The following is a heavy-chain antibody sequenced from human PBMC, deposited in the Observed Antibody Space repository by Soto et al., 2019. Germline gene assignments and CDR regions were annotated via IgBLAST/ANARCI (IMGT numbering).Heavy chain of an antibody. Sequence: SQTLSLTCAISGDSVSSNSATWNWIRLSPSRGLEWLARTYYRSRWYNDYAVSVRSRITVNPDTSKNQFSLQLTSVTPEDTAVYYCAGTTSHQWYYMDVWGKGTTVTVSS. CDR2: TYYRSRWYN. J-gene: IGHJ6*03. D-gene: IGHD1-7*01. CDR1: GDSVSSNSAT. CDR3: AGTTSHQWYYMDV. V-gene: IGHV6-1*01.